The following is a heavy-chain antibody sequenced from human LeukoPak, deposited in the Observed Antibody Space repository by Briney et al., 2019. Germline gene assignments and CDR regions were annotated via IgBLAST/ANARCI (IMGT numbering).Heavy chain of an antibody. Sequence: SETLSLTCTVSGGSISSGDYYWSWIRQPPGKGLEWIGYIYYSGSTYYNPSLKSRVTISVDTSKNQFSLRLSSVTAADTAVYYCARVTTVLAFDIWGQGTMVTVSS. V-gene: IGHV4-30-4*01. D-gene: IGHD1-1*01. CDR2: IYYSGST. CDR3: ARVTTVLAFDI. J-gene: IGHJ3*02. CDR1: GGSISSGDYY.